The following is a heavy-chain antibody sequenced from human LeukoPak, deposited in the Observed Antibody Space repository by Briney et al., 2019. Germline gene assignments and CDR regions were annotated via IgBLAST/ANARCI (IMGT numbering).Heavy chain of an antibody. CDR2: INPNSGGT. D-gene: IGHD3-16*02. V-gene: IGHV1-2*02. CDR3: ARDVQVPVIRLDY. J-gene: IGHJ4*02. Sequence: ASVTVSCKASGYSFTVYYMHWVRQAPGQGLEWMGWINPNSGGTNYAQKFQGRVTMTRDTSISTAYMELSRLRSDDTAVYYCARDVQVPVIRLDYWGEGTLGTASS. CDR1: GYSFTVYY.